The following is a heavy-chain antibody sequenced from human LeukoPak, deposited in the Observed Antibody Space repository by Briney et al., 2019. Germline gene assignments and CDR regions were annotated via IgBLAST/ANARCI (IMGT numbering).Heavy chain of an antibody. CDR3: ARDSFIAVAGIFFAWYFDY. Sequence: VASVKVSCKASGYTFTSYGISWVRQAPGQGLEWMGWISAYNGNTNYAQKLQGRVTMTTDTSTSTAYMELRSLRSDGTAVYYCARDSFIAVAGIFFAWYFDYWGQGTLVTVSS. CDR2: ISAYNGNT. CDR1: GYTFTSYG. D-gene: IGHD6-19*01. V-gene: IGHV1-18*01. J-gene: IGHJ4*02.